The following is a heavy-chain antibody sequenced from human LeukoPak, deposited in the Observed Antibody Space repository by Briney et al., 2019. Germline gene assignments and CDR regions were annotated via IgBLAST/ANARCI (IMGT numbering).Heavy chain of an antibody. D-gene: IGHD2-2*01. J-gene: IGHJ4*02. CDR1: GFTLSSDW. V-gene: IGHV3-7*01. Sequence: GGSLRLSCVVSGFTLSSDWMSWVRQATGKGLEWVANIKKDGIEKYYVESVKGRFTISRDNAKNSLYLQMNSLRAEDTAVYYCARGRYSSRSGGYYFDIWGQGTLVTVSS. CDR2: IKKDGIEK. CDR3: ARGRYSSRSGGYYFDI.